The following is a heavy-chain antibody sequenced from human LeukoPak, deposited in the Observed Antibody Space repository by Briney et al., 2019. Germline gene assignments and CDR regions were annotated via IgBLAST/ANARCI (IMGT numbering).Heavy chain of an antibody. Sequence: GGSLRLSCAASGFTFSDYYMSWIRQASGKGLEWVSHIGSSANTIWYADSVKGRFSISRDNAKNSLYLQMNSLTADDTAVYYCARERWDLISNKYYYYGLDVWGQGTTVTVSS. J-gene: IGHJ6*02. CDR1: GFTFSDYY. CDR2: IGSSANTI. CDR3: ARERWDLISNKYYYYGLDV. D-gene: IGHD1-26*01. V-gene: IGHV3-11*01.